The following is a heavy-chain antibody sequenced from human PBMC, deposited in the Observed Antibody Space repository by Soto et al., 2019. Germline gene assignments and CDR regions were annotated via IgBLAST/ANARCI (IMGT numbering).Heavy chain of an antibody. CDR3: ARVWGSTVTTRNYYYGIDD. J-gene: IGHJ6*02. CDR1: GFTFSSYA. Sequence: PGGSLRLSCRASGFTFSSYAMSWVRQAPGRGLAWVSTISGSGGSAYFADSVKGRFTISRDNSKNTLYLQMISLRAEDTAVYYCARVWGSTVTTRNYYYGIDDWGQGTTVPVSS. V-gene: IGHV3-23*01. D-gene: IGHD4-17*01. CDR2: ISGSGGSA.